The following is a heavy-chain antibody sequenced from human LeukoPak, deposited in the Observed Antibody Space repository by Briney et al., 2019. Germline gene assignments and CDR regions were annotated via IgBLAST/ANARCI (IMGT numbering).Heavy chain of an antibody. CDR2: ISSSSSTI. Sequence: GGSLRLSCAASGFTFSSYSMNWVRQAPGKGLEWVSYISSSSSTIYYADSVKGRFTISRDNAKNSLYLQMNSLRAEDTAVYYCARVYSSSRNGYCYYMDVWGKGTTVTVSS. CDR3: ARVYSSSRNGYCYYMDV. V-gene: IGHV3-48*01. D-gene: IGHD6-13*01. J-gene: IGHJ6*03. CDR1: GFTFSSYS.